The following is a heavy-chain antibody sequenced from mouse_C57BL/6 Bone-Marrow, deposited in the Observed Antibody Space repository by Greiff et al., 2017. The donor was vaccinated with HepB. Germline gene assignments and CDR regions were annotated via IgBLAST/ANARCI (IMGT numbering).Heavy chain of an antibody. D-gene: IGHD1-1*01. Sequence: EVQLQQSGPELVKPGASVKIPCKASGYTFTDYNMDWVKQSHGKSLEWIGDINPNNGGTIYNQKFKGKATLTVDKSSSTAYMELRSLTSEDTAVYYCARRRRITTVVATFDYWGQGTTLTVSS. CDR1: GYTFTDYN. J-gene: IGHJ2*01. V-gene: IGHV1-18*01. CDR2: INPNNGGT. CDR3: ARRRRITTVVATFDY.